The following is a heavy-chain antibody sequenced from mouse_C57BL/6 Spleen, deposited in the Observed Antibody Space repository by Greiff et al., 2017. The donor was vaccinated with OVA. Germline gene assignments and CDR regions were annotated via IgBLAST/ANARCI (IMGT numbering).Heavy chain of an antibody. CDR3: TREGYYGYFDY. D-gene: IGHD1-1*01. CDR2: ISSGGDYI. J-gene: IGHJ2*01. Sequence: EVQVLESGEGLVKPGGSLKLSCAASGFTFSSYAMSWVRQTPEKRLEWVAYISSGGDYIYYADTVKGRFTISRDNARNTLYLQMSSLKSEDTAMYYCTREGYYGYFDYWGQGTTLTVSS. CDR1: GFTFSSYA. V-gene: IGHV5-9-1*02.